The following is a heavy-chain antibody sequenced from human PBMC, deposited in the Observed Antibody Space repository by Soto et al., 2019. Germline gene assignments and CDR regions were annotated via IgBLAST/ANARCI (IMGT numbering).Heavy chain of an antibody. J-gene: IGHJ6*02. CDR3: ARGRFSSTSYGMDV. D-gene: IGHD3-3*01. Sequence: GGSLRLSCAASGFTFSDYTMNWVRQAPGKGLEWISYISSTSNTIHYADSVKGRFTISRDNAKNSLDLQMNSLRDEDTAVYYCARGRFSSTSYGMDVWGQGTTVTVSS. CDR1: GFTFSDYT. CDR2: ISSTSNTI. V-gene: IGHV3-48*02.